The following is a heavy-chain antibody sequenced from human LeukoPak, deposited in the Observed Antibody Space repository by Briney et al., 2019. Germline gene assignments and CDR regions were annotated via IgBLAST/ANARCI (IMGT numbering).Heavy chain of an antibody. Sequence: GGSLRLSCGGSGLIFTNYAINWVRHTPGKGLEWLSAISNDGRHIYYTDSVKGRFTTSRDNSRNTVYLQMNGLRVEDMALYYCATVMGSSPSTAYFAYWGQGTLVTVSS. CDR2: ISNDGRHI. J-gene: IGHJ4*02. CDR3: ATVMGSSPSTAYFAY. CDR1: GLIFTNYA. V-gene: IGHV3-23*01. D-gene: IGHD6-6*01.